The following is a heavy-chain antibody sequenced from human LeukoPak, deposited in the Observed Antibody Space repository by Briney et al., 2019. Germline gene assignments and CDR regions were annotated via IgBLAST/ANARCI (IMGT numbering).Heavy chain of an antibody. CDR2: IYYSGST. CDR3: ARVGLIAAHQPADY. V-gene: IGHV4-34*01. CDR1: GGSFSGYY. Sequence: SETLSLTCAVYGGSFSGYYWSWIRQPPGKGLEWIGSIYYSGSTYYNPSLKSRVTISVDTSKNQFSLKLSSVTAADTAVYYCARVGLIAAHQPADYWGQGTLVTVSS. D-gene: IGHD6-6*01. J-gene: IGHJ4*02.